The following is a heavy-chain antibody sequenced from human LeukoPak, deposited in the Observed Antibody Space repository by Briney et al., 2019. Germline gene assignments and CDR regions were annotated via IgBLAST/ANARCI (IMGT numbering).Heavy chain of an antibody. V-gene: IGHV1-69*13. CDR1: GYTLTELS. CDR3: ARDRSRNYDFWSGYLGYFDY. D-gene: IGHD3-3*01. CDR2: IIPIFGTA. Sequence: ASVTVSCKVSGYTLTELSMHWVRQAPGQGLEWMGGIIPIFGTANYAQKFQGRVTITADESTSTAYMELSSLRSEDTAVYYCARDRSRNYDFWSGYLGYFDYWGQGTLVTVSS. J-gene: IGHJ4*02.